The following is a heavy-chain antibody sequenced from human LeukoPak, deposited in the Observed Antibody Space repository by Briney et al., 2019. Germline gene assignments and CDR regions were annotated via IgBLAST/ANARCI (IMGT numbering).Heavy chain of an antibody. J-gene: IGHJ4*02. D-gene: IGHD2-2*01. CDR3: ARVGFTTSWSNFDY. CDR2: INPNGGDT. Sequence: AAVKVSCKAGGYNFPAYFVHWVRQAPGQRLEWMGRINPNGGDTNYAQKFQGRVTMASDTSISTAYMELSSLISDDTAVYYCARVGFTTSWSNFDYWGQGTLVTVSS. V-gene: IGHV1-2*06. CDR1: GYNFPAYF.